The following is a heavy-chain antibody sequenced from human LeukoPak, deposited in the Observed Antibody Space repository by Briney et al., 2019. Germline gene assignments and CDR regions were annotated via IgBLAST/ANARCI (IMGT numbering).Heavy chain of an antibody. CDR1: GFTFSSYA. V-gene: IGHV3-23*01. CDR3: ARGPSLVYGMDV. Sequence: GGSLRLSCAASGFTFSSYAMSWVRQAPGKGLEWVSAISGSGGSTYYADSVKGRFTISRDNSKNTLYLQMNSLRAEDTAVYYCARGPSLVYGMDVWGQGTTVTVSS. J-gene: IGHJ6*02. CDR2: ISGSGGST. D-gene: IGHD6-13*01.